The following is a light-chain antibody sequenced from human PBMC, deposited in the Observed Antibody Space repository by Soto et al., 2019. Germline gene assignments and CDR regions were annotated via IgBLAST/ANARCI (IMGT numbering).Light chain of an antibody. Sequence: DIQMTQSPASLSASVGDRVTITCRASQGISNYLAWHQQKPGKVPKLLIYDASTLETGVPSRFSGSGSGTDFTFTISSLQPKDIATYYCQQYDNLPRPFGQGTKVDIK. J-gene: IGKJ1*01. CDR1: QGISNY. CDR2: DAS. V-gene: IGKV1-33*01. CDR3: QQYDNLPRP.